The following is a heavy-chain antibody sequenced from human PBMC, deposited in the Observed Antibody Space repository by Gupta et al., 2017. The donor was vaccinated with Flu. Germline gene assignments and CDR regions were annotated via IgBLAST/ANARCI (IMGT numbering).Heavy chain of an antibody. CDR2: ISGSGGST. J-gene: IGHJ6*02. Sequence: EVQLLESGGGLVQPGGSLRLSCAASGFTFSSYAMSWVRQAPGKGLEWVSAISGSGGSTYYADSVKGRFTISRDNSKNTLYLQMNSLRAEDTAVYYCAKALGLIAVASSPAYYYGMDVWGQGTTVTVSS. CDR3: AKALGLIAVASSPAYYYGMDV. CDR1: GFTFSSYA. V-gene: IGHV3-23*01. D-gene: IGHD6-19*01.